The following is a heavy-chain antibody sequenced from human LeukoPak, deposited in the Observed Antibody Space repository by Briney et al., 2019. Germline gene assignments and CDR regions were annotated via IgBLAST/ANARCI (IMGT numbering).Heavy chain of an antibody. Sequence: GGSLRLSCAASGFTLSSYAMSWVRQAPGMGLEWGSSIGSSGDITYYADSVKGRFTISRDNSKNTLYLQMNSLRAEDTAVYYCAKDVDNGDYVVYWGQGTLVTVSS. CDR1: GFTLSSYA. J-gene: IGHJ4*02. CDR2: IGSSGDIT. CDR3: AKDVDNGDYVVY. D-gene: IGHD4-17*01. V-gene: IGHV3-23*01.